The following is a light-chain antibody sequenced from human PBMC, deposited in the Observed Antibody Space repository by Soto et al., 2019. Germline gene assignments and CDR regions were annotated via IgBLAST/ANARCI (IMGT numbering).Light chain of an antibody. CDR3: SSYTSSSTLYV. J-gene: IGLJ1*01. V-gene: IGLV2-14*01. CDR2: EVS. CDR1: SSDVGGYNY. Sequence: LTQPASVSGSPGQSITISCTGTSSDVGGYNYVSWYQQHPGKAPKLMIYEVSNRPSGVSNRFSGSKSGNTASLTISGLQAEDEADYYCSSYTSSSTLYVFGTGTKSPS.